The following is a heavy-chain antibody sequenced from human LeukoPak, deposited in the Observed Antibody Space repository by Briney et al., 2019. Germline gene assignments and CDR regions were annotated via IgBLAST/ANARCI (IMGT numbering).Heavy chain of an antibody. J-gene: IGHJ4*02. Sequence: GGSLRLSCAASGFTFSSYAMSWVRQAPGKGLEWVSAISGSGGSTYYADSVKGRFTISRDNSKNTLYLQMNSLRAEDTAVYYCAKDRYYDYVWGSYRPSPFDYWGQGTLVTVSS. D-gene: IGHD3-16*02. CDR3: AKDRYYDYVWGSYRPSPFDY. V-gene: IGHV3-23*01. CDR1: GFTFSSYA. CDR2: ISGSGGST.